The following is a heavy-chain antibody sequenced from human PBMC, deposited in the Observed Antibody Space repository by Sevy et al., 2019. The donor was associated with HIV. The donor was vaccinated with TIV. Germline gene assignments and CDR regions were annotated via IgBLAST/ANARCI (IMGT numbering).Heavy chain of an antibody. CDR3: ARAGGDWDIDY. J-gene: IGHJ4*02. CDR1: GFTFSDYY. Sequence: GGSLRLSCAASGFTFSDYYMSRVRQAPGKGLEWVSYISSSGNSIYYADSVKGRFTVSRDNAKNSLYLQMNSLRGEDTAVYYCARAGGDWDIDYWGQGTLVTVSS. CDR2: ISSSGNSI. D-gene: IGHD2-21*02. V-gene: IGHV3-11*01.